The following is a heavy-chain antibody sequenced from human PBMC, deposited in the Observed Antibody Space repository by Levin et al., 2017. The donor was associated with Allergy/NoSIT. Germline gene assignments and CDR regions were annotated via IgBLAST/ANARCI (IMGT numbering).Heavy chain of an antibody. CDR3: AMIPDSSSWYFDL. CDR1: GFNFRSFW. CDR2: IKQDGSEE. J-gene: IGHJ4*02. D-gene: IGHD6-13*01. Sequence: GESLKISCAASGFNFRSFWMGWVRQAPGKGLEWVANIKQDGSEEYYVDSVRGRFTISRDNFKNSLYLQMNSLRADDTALYCCAMIPDSSSWYFDLWGQGTLVTVSS. V-gene: IGHV3-7*05.